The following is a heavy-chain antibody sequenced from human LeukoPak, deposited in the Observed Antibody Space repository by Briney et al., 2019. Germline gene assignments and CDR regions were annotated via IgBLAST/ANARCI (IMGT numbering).Heavy chain of an antibody. J-gene: IGHJ4*02. D-gene: IGHD3-16*02. CDR1: GGTFSSYA. CDR3: ARGPGPEDYDYVWGSYLHYFDY. CDR2: IIPIFGTA. Sequence: SVKVSCKASGGTFSSYAISWVRQAPGQGLEWMGGIIPIFGTANYAQKFQGRVTITADESTSTAYMELSSLRSEDTAVYYCARGPGPEDYDYVWGSYLHYFDYWDQGTLVTVSS. V-gene: IGHV1-69*13.